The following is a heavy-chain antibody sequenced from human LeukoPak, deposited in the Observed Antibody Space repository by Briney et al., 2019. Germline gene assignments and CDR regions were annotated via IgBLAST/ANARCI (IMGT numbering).Heavy chain of an antibody. CDR1: GGSIGDDY. CDR2: IHSGGTT. V-gene: IGHV4-4*07. Sequence: SETLSLTCTVSGGSIGDDYFTWIRQPAGKGLEWIGRIHSGGTTNYNPSLMSRVTLSIDTSKKQISLRLTSMTAADTAVYYCASQTVATFHSEYWGQGTLVTVSS. D-gene: IGHD5-12*01. J-gene: IGHJ4*02. CDR3: ASQTVATFHSEY.